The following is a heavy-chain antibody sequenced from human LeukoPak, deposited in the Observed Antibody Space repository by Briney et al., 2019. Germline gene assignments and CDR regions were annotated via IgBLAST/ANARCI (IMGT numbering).Heavy chain of an antibody. CDR3: ARDSNGSGSFHYYYYYGMDV. CDR2: IIPILCIA. CDR1: GGTLSSYA. V-gene: IGHV1-69*04. Sequence: ASVKVPCKASGGTLSSYAIRWVRQAPGQGLEWVGRIIPILCIAKYAQKFQGRVTITADKSTSTAYMELSSLRSEDTAVYYCARDSNGSGSFHYYYYYGMDVWGQGTTVTVSS. J-gene: IGHJ6*02. D-gene: IGHD3-10*01.